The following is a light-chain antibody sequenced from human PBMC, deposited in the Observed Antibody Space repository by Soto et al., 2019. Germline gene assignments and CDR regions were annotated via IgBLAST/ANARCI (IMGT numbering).Light chain of an antibody. J-gene: IGLJ1*01. CDR1: SSDVGGFNY. Sequence: QSVLTQPASVSGSPGQSITISCTGTSSDVGGFNYVSWYQQHPGKAPKLMIYDVTNRPSGVSYRFSGSKSGNTASLTISGLQAEDEADYYCNSYTSSSTYVFETGTKLTVL. V-gene: IGLV2-14*03. CDR2: DVT. CDR3: NSYTSSSTYV.